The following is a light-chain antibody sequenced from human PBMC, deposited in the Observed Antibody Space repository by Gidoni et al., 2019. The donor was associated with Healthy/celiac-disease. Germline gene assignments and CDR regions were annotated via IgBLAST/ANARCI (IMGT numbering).Light chain of an antibody. J-gene: IGLJ3*02. Sequence: QSALTQPASVSGSPGQSLTISCTGTSSDVGGYNYVSWYQQHPGKAPKLMIYDVSNRPSGVSNRFSGSKSGNTASLTISGLQAEDEADYYCSSYTSSSTVWVFGGGTKLTVL. CDR2: DVS. CDR1: SSDVGGYNY. V-gene: IGLV2-14*03. CDR3: SSYTSSSTVWV.